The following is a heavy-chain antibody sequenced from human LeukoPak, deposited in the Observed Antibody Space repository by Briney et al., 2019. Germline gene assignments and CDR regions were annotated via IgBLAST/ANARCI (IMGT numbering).Heavy chain of an antibody. Sequence: SVKVSCKASGGTFSSYAISWVRQAPGQGLEWMGGIIPIFGTANYAQKFQGRVTITADESTSTAYKELSSLRSEDTAVYYCARVVVRGVITEHHDYWGQGTLVTVSS. J-gene: IGHJ4*02. CDR2: IIPIFGTA. D-gene: IGHD3-10*01. CDR3: ARVVVRGVITEHHDY. CDR1: GGTFSSYA. V-gene: IGHV1-69*13.